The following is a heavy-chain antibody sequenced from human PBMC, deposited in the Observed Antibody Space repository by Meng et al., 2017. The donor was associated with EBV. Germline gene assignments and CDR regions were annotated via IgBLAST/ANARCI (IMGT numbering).Heavy chain of an antibody. V-gene: IGHV1-69*01. J-gene: IGHJ4*02. CDR2: FLPRLGAP. CDR3: ASESGRGFTPDY. Sequence: QVQLVQSAAEGKKAGSSVKVSCKTSGGPFRYYAISWVRQAPGQGLEWLGGFLPRLGAPNYAQKFHGRVTIIADESTSTHSMELNNLRFEDTAMYYCASESGRGFTPDYWGQGTLVTVSS. CDR1: GGPFRYYA. D-gene: IGHD3-10*01.